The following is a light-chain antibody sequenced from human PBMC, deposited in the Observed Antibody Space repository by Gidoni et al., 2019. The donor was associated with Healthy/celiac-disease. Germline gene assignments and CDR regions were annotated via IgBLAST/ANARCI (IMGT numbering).Light chain of an antibody. V-gene: IGKV1-33*01. J-gene: IGKJ4*01. CDR1: QDISNY. CDR3: QQYDNLPRT. CDR2: DAS. Sequence: DIQMTQSPSSLSASVADRVTITCQASQDISNYLNWYQQKPGKAPKLLIYDASNLETGVPSRFSGSGSGTDFTFTRSSLQPEGIATYYCQQYDNLPRTFGGGTKVEIK.